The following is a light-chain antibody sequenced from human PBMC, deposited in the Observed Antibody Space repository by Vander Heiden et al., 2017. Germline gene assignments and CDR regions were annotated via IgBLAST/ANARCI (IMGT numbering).Light chain of an antibody. CDR1: SSNIGNNA. CDR2: YDD. V-gene: IGLV1-36*01. CDR3: AAWDDSLNGVV. Sequence: QSVLTPPPSLSEAPRQRVTISCSGSSSNIGNNAVNWYQQLPGKAPKLLIYYDDLLPSGVSDRFSGSKSGTSASLAISGLQSEDEADYYCAAWDDSLNGVVFGGGTKLTVL. J-gene: IGLJ2*01.